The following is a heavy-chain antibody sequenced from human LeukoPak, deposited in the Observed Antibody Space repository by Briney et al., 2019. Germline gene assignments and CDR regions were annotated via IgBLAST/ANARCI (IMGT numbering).Heavy chain of an antibody. CDR3: VVVAATGDAFDI. CDR1: GGTFSSYA. D-gene: IGHD2-15*01. V-gene: IGHV1-69*04. CDR2: IIPIFGIA. J-gene: IGHJ3*02. Sequence: PSVKVSCKASGGTFSSYAISWVRQAPGQGLEWMGRIIPIFGIANYAQKFQGRVTITADKSTSTAYMELSSLRSEDTAVYYCVVVAATGDAFDIWGQGTMVTVSS.